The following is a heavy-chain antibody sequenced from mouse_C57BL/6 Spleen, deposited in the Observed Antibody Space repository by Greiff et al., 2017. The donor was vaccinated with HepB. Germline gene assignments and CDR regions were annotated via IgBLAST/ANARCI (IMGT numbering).Heavy chain of an antibody. Sequence: VQLQQSGPELVKPGASVKIPCKASGYTFTDYNMDWVKQRPGKGLEWIGDINPNNGGTNYNQKFKGKATLTVDKSSSTTYMELRSLTSEDSAVYYCARRGYGSSYDYFDYWGQGTTLTVSS. CDR3: ARRGYGSSYDYFDY. D-gene: IGHD1-1*01. V-gene: IGHV1-18*01. CDR1: GYTFTDYN. J-gene: IGHJ2*01. CDR2: INPNNGGT.